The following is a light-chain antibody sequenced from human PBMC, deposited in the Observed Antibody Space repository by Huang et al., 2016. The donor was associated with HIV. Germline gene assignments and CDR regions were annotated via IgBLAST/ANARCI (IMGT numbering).Light chain of an antibody. CDR3: QHFDNLALT. Sequence: DIQMTQSPSSLSASVGARVTITCQASQDISNYLNWYQQTPRKAPKLLIYDASNLETGVPSRFSGSGSGTDFTFTISSLQPEDIATYYCQHFDNLALTFGGGTKVQIK. J-gene: IGKJ4*01. CDR1: QDISNY. V-gene: IGKV1-33*01. CDR2: DAS.